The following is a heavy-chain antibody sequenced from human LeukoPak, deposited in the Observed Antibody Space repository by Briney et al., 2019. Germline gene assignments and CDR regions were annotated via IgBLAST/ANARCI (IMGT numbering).Heavy chain of an antibody. CDR1: GFTFSSYG. CDR2: IWYDGSNK. D-gene: IGHD6-13*01. V-gene: IGHV3-33*06. J-gene: IGHJ4*02. Sequence: GRSLRLSCAASGFTFSSYGMHWVRQAPGKGLEWVAVIWYDGSNKYYADSVKGRFTTSRDNSKNTLYLQMNSLRAEDTAVYYCAKDGAQQLVRYYFDYWGQGTLVTVSS. CDR3: AKDGAQQLVRYYFDY.